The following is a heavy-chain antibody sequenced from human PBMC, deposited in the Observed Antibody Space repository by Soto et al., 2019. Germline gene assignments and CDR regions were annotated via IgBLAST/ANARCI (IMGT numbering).Heavy chain of an antibody. CDR1: GFTFSSYS. J-gene: IGHJ6*03. Sequence: PGGSLRLSCAASGFTFSSYSMNWVRQAPGKGLEWVSSISSSSSYIYYADSVKGRFTISRDNAKNSLYLQMNSLRAEDTAVYYCARDGDCSGGSCYSLDFVSYMDVWGKGTTVTVSS. V-gene: IGHV3-21*01. CDR2: ISSSSSYI. D-gene: IGHD2-15*01. CDR3: ARDGDCSGGSCYSLDFVSYMDV.